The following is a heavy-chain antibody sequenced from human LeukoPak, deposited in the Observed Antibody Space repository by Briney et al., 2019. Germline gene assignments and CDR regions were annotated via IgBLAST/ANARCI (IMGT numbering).Heavy chain of an antibody. Sequence: PSQTLSLTCTVSRGSISSGGYYWSWIRQHPGKGLEWIGYIYYSGSTYYNPSLKSRLTISVDTSKNQFSLKLSSVTAADTALYYCAGDGEYCSSTSCYFDPWGQGILVTVSS. CDR3: AGDGEYCSSTSCYFDP. V-gene: IGHV4-31*03. J-gene: IGHJ5*02. D-gene: IGHD2-2*01. CDR2: IYYSGST. CDR1: RGSISSGGYY.